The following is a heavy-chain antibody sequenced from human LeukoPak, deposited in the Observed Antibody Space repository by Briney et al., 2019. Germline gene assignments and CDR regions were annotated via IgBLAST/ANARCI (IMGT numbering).Heavy chain of an antibody. D-gene: IGHD5-18*01. CDR3: AIQLWLRGYFDY. CDR1: GFTFSSYA. J-gene: IGHJ4*02. CDR2: ISYDGSNK. Sequence: GGSLRLSCVDSGFTFSSYAMHWVLQAPGKGLEWVAVISYDGSNKYYADSVKGRFTISRDNSKNTLYLQMNSLRAEDTAVYYCAIQLWLRGYFDYWGQGTLVTVSS. V-gene: IGHV3-30*04.